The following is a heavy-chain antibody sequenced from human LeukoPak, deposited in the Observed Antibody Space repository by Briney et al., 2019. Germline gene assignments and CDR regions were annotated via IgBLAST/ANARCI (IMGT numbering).Heavy chain of an antibody. V-gene: IGHV4-34*01. Sequence: SETLSLTCAVYGGSFSGYYWSWIRQPPGKGLEWIGEINHSGSTNYNPSLTSRVTISVDTSKNQFSLKLSSVTAADTAVYYCARVSTCGGDCYLFDYWGQGTLVTVSS. CDR1: GGSFSGYY. CDR3: ARVSTCGGDCYLFDY. CDR2: INHSGST. J-gene: IGHJ4*02. D-gene: IGHD2-21*02.